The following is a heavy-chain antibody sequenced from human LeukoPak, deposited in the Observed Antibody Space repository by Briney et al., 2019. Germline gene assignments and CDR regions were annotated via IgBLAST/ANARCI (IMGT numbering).Heavy chain of an antibody. CDR2: INPNTGGT. CDR3: ARGHCTDGSCSVIDF. V-gene: IGHV1-2*02. J-gene: IGHJ4*02. Sequence: ASVKVSCKASGYTFIGYYVHWVRQAPGQGLEWMAWINPNTGGTSYAQKFQGRLTVTRDTSITTAYLELKSLRSDDTAVYYCARGHCTDGSCSVIDFWGQGTLVTVSS. CDR1: GYTFIGYY. D-gene: IGHD2-15*01.